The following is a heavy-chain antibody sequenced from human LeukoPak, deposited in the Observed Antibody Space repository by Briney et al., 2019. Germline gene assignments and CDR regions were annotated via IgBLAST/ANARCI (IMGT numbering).Heavy chain of an antibody. CDR2: INPSGSST. CDR3: ARDNSVGDIAWWFDP. Sequence: ASVKVYCHASGYSFPIHYMHWVRQAPGQGLEWMGLINPSGSSTPYTQKFQGRVTMTRDMTTTTDYMELSSLRSEDTAVYYCARDNSVGDIAWWFDPWGQGTLVTVSS. CDR1: GYSFPIHY. J-gene: IGHJ5*02. V-gene: IGHV1-46*01. D-gene: IGHD3-16*02.